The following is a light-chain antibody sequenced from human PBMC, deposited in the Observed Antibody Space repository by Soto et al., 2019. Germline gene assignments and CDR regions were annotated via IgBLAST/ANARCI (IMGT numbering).Light chain of an antibody. CDR1: QSVSSN. V-gene: IGKV3-15*01. Sequence: EIVMTQSPATLSVSPGERATLSCRASQSVSSNLAWYQLKPGQAPRLLIYGASTRATGIPARFSGSGSGTEFTLTISSLQSEDFAVYYCQQYNSWPAFTFGPGTKVDIK. CDR2: GAS. CDR3: QQYNSWPAFT. J-gene: IGKJ3*01.